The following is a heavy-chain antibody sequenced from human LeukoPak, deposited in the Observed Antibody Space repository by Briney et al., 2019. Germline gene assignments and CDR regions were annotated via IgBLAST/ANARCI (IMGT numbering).Heavy chain of an antibody. CDR3: ARDLGYYYYMDV. Sequence: GGSLRLSCAASGFTFSSYAMHWVRQAPGKGLEWVAVISYDGSNKYYADSVKGRFTISRDNSKNTLYLQMNSLRAEDTAVYYCARDLGYYYYMDVRGKGTTVTVSS. CDR2: ISYDGSNK. CDR1: GFTFSSYA. V-gene: IGHV3-30*01. J-gene: IGHJ6*03. D-gene: IGHD3-10*01.